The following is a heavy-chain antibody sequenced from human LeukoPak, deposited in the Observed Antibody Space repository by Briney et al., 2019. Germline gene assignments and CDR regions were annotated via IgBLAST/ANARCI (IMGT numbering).Heavy chain of an antibody. CDR1: GFTFSGSA. V-gene: IGHV3-73*01. D-gene: IGHD3-22*01. CDR2: IRSKVNSYAT. Sequence: PGGSLRLSCAASGFTFSGSAMHWVRQASGKGLEWVGRIRSKVNSYATAYAASVKGRFTISRDDSKNTAYLQMNSLKTEDTAVYYCTRFFPDYDVYWGQGTLVTVSS. J-gene: IGHJ4*02. CDR3: TRFFPDYDVY.